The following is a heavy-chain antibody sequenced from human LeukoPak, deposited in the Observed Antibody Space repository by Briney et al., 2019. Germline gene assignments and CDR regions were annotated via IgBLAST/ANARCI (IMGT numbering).Heavy chain of an antibody. CDR1: GFTFSSYA. D-gene: IGHD6-13*01. CDR2: ISGSGDST. CDR3: AKGTGIAAAGLIDY. J-gene: IGHJ4*02. V-gene: IGHV3-23*01. Sequence: QPGGSLRLSCAASGFTFSSYAMSWVRQAPGKGLEWVSAISGSGDSTYYADSVKGRFTISRDNSKNTLYLQMISLRAEDTAVYYCAKGTGIAAAGLIDYWGQGTLVTVSS.